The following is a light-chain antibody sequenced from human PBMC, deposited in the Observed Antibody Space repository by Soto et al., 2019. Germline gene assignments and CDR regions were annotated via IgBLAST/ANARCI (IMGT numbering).Light chain of an antibody. V-gene: IGKV1-6*01. CDR1: QGIRND. CDR3: LQDYNYPYT. CDR2: DAS. Sequence: AIQMTQAPSSLSASVGDRVTITCRASQGIRNDLGWYQQKPGKAPKLLIYDASSLQSGFPSRFSGSGSGTDFTLTISRLQPEDFASYYCLQDYNYPYTFGPGTKVGVK. J-gene: IGKJ3*01.